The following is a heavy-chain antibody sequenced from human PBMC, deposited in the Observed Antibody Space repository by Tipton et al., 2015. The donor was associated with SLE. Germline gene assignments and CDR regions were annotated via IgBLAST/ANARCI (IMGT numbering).Heavy chain of an antibody. Sequence: RSLRLSCAASGFTFSSYGMHWVRQAPGKGLEWVAVISYDGSNKYYADSVKGRFTISRDNSKNTLYLQMNSLRAEDTAVYYCAKDLREMATIRGDAFDIWGQGTMVTVSS. CDR3: AKDLREMATIRGDAFDI. CDR2: ISYDGSNK. J-gene: IGHJ3*02. V-gene: IGHV3-30*18. D-gene: IGHD5-24*01. CDR1: GFTFSSYG.